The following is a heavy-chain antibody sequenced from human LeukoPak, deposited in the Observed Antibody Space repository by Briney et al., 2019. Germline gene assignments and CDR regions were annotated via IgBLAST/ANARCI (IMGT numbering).Heavy chain of an antibody. Sequence: GGSLRLSCAASGFTFSSYAMHWVRQAPGKGLEWVAVISYDGSNKYYADSVKGRFTISRDNSKNTLYLQMNSLRAEDTAVYYCAREAESPSSGYYSDYWGQGTLVTVSS. CDR2: ISYDGSNK. V-gene: IGHV3-30-3*01. J-gene: IGHJ4*02. CDR1: GFTFSSYA. CDR3: AREAESPSSGYYSDY. D-gene: IGHD3-22*01.